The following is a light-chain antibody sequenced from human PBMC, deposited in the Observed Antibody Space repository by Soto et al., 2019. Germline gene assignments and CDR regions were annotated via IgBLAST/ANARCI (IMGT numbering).Light chain of an antibody. Sequence: DIQMTQSPSTLSAYVGDRVTITCRASQSISNWLAWYQQKPGKAPKLLIYDASKLESGVPSRFSGSGSGTEFSLTISSLQPDDFASYYCQHYHSFPHTFGQGAQLEIK. V-gene: IGKV1-5*01. CDR2: DAS. CDR3: QHYHSFPHT. CDR1: QSISNW. J-gene: IGKJ2*01.